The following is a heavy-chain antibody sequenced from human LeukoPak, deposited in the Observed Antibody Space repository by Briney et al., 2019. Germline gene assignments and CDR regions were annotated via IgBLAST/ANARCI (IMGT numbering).Heavy chain of an antibody. CDR3: ATKYYDFWSGYSKAFDI. CDR1: GYSFTSYW. D-gene: IGHD3-3*01. J-gene: IGHJ3*02. V-gene: IGHV5-51*01. Sequence: GESLKISCKGSGYSFTSYWIGWVRQMPGKGLEWMGIIYPGDSDTRYSPSFQGQVTISADKSISTAYLQRSSLKASDTAMYYCATKYYDFWSGYSKAFDIWGQGTMVTVSS. CDR2: IYPGDSDT.